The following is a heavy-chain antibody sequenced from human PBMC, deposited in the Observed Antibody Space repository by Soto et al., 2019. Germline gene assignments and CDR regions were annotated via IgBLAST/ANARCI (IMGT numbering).Heavy chain of an antibody. D-gene: IGHD6-13*01. CDR3: ATDHGYSSSWYNPDWFDP. CDR1: GYTLTELS. J-gene: IGHJ5*02. CDR2: FDPEDGET. Sequence: GASVKVSCKVSGYTLTELSMHWVRQAPGKGLGWMGGFDPEDGETIYAQKFQGRVTMTEDTSTDTAYMELSSLRSEDTAVYYCATDHGYSSSWYNPDWFDPWGQGTLVTVSS. V-gene: IGHV1-24*01.